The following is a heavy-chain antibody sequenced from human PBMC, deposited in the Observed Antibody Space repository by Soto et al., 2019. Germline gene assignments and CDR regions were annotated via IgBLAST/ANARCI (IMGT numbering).Heavy chain of an antibody. Sequence: SETLSLTCAVSGGSISSSNWWSWLRQPPGKGLEWIGRIYYSGSTYYNPSLKSRVTISVDTSKNQFSLKLSSVTAADTAVYYCATLWGQDWGQGTLVTVSS. D-gene: IGHD3-10*01. CDR1: GGSISSSNW. CDR3: ATLWGQD. V-gene: IGHV4-4*02. CDR2: IYYSGST. J-gene: IGHJ4*02.